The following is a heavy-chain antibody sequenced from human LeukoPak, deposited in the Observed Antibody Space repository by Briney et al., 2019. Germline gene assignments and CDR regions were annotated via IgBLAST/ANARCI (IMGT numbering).Heavy chain of an antibody. CDR1: GVSFSGYY. J-gene: IGHJ6*02. V-gene: IGHV4-34*01. CDR3: ARGLYGYCNSTSCRYDYYGMDV. Sequence: SETLSLTCAVYGVSFSGYYLRWVRQPPGKGLEWIGEINHSGSTKYNRSIKSRVTISVDTSKNQFYLKLSSVTAADTAVYDCARGLYGYCNSTSCRYDYYGMDVWGQGTTVTVSS. CDR2: INHSGST. D-gene: IGHD2-2*03.